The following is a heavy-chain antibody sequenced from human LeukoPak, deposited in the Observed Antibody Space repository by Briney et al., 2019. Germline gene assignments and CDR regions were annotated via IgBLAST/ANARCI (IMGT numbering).Heavy chain of an antibody. CDR1: GFTFSDYY. J-gene: IGHJ4*02. CDR3: ARDLFAYYYDNSGYYIFDY. Sequence: PGGSLRLSCAASGFTFSDYYMSWIRQAPGKGLEWVSYISSSGSTIYYADSVKGRFTISRDNAKNSLYLQMNSLRAEDTAVYYCARDLFAYYYDNSGYYIFDYWGQGTLVTVSS. CDR2: ISSSGSTI. V-gene: IGHV3-11*04. D-gene: IGHD3-22*01.